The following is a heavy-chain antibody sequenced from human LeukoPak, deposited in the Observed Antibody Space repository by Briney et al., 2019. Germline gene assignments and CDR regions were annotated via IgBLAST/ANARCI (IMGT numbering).Heavy chain of an antibody. J-gene: IGHJ4*02. CDR2: IWYDGSNK. Sequence: PGGSLRLSCAASGFTFSSYGMHWVRQAPGKGLEWVAVIWYDGSNKYYADSVKGRFTISRDNSKNTLYLQMNSLRAEDTAVYYCARDGRAKYAEYYFDYWGQGTLVTVSS. CDR3: ARDGRAKYAEYYFDY. CDR1: GFTFSSYG. D-gene: IGHD2-15*01. V-gene: IGHV3-33*01.